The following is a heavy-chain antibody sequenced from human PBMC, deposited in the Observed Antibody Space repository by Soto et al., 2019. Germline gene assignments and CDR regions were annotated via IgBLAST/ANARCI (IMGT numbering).Heavy chain of an antibody. D-gene: IGHD5-12*01. Sequence: QIQLVQSGVEVKKPGASVRVSCKASGYTFASYGITWVRQAPGQGLEWIGWISVYNVNTDYAQKLQGRVTMTTDTATRTAYLEPSSLRSGDTAMYYCARGGAYDPSAFYLDYWGQGTLVTVPS. CDR3: ARGGAYDPSAFYLDY. J-gene: IGHJ4*02. CDR2: ISVYNVNT. CDR1: GYTFASYG. V-gene: IGHV1-18*04.